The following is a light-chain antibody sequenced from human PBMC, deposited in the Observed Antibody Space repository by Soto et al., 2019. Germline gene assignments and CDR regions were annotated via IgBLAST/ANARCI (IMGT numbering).Light chain of an antibody. Sequence: DIQMTQSPSTLPASVGDRVTITCRASQSISSWLAWYQQKPGKAPKLLIYDASSLESGVPSRFSGSGSGTEFTLTISSLQPDDFATYYCQPSGTFGQGTKVEIK. J-gene: IGKJ1*01. CDR2: DAS. V-gene: IGKV1-5*01. CDR3: QPSGT. CDR1: QSISSW.